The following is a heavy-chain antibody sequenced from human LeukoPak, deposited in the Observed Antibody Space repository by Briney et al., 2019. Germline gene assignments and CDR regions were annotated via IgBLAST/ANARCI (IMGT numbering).Heavy chain of an antibody. D-gene: IGHD6-19*01. CDR2: INHSGST. Sequence: SETLSLTCTVSAYSISSAYYWGWIRQPPGKGLEWVGEINHSGSTNYNPSLKSRVTISVDTSKNQFSLKLSSVTAADTAVYHCARDPGYSSGWNYFDYWGQGTLVTVSS. CDR3: ARDPGYSSGWNYFDY. J-gene: IGHJ4*02. V-gene: IGHV4-38-2*02. CDR1: AYSISSAYY.